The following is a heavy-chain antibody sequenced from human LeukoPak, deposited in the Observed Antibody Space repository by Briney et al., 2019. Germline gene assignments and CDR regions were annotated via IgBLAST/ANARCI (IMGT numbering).Heavy chain of an antibody. CDR3: ALPSNKVKRYCVNSDCLHEPFDV. V-gene: IGHV5-51*01. D-gene: IGHD2-21*02. Sequence: GESLRISCQGSGYTFTTYWIGWLRQMPDQGLEWMGGISPGDSDSTFSPSLRGQVTFSVDKSVNTAYLHWGGLRPSDTATYYCALPSNKVKRYCVNSDCLHEPFDVWGQGTTVIVSS. CDR2: ISPGDSDS. J-gene: IGHJ3*01. CDR1: GYTFTTYW.